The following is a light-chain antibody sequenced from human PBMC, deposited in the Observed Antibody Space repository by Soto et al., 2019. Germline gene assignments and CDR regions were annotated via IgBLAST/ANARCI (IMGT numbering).Light chain of an antibody. CDR2: SAS. Sequence: DIQMTQSPSSLSASVGDRVTITCRASQSIASYLNWYQQKPGKAPNLLIYSASSLQSGVTSRFSGSGSGTDFTLTVSSLQPEDSATYYCQQSFSTPVTFGQGTKLEIK. CDR3: QQSFSTPVT. V-gene: IGKV1-39*01. CDR1: QSIASY. J-gene: IGKJ2*01.